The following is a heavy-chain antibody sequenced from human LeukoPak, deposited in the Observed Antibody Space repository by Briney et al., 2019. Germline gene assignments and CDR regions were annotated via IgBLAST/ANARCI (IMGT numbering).Heavy chain of an antibody. CDR2: INNDGSST. CDR3: ARSNHGCHDH. Sequence: AGGSLRLSCAASGFTFSSYWMHWVRQAPGKGLVWVSRINNDGSSTPYADSVKGRFTISRDNAKNTLYLQMNSLRAEDTAVYYCARSNHGCHDHWGQGTLVTVSS. J-gene: IGHJ4*02. CDR1: GFTFSSYW. D-gene: IGHD4-11*01. V-gene: IGHV3-74*01.